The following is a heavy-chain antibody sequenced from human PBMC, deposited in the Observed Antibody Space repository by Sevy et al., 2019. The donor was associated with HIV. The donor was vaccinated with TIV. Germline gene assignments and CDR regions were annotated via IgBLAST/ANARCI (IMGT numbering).Heavy chain of an antibody. Sequence: GGSLRLSCAASGFTFSSYGMHWVRQAPGKGLEWVAAISYDGSNKYYADSVKGRFTIFRDNSKNTLYLQINSLGVEDTSVYYCATMGLRLGELSLTSGHWGQGTLVTVSS. CDR3: ATMGLRLGELSLTSGH. CDR1: GFTFSSYG. V-gene: IGHV3-30*03. CDR2: ISYDGSNK. J-gene: IGHJ4*01. D-gene: IGHD3-16*02.